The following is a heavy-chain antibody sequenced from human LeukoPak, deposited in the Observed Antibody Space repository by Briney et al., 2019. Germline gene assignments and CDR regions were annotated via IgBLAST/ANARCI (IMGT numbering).Heavy chain of an antibody. V-gene: IGHV3-30*02. J-gene: IGHJ4*02. CDR2: IRYDGSNT. CDR3: AKGGSTYSYSFDY. CDR1: GFTFNNYG. D-gene: IGHD2-15*01. Sequence: GGSLRLSCAASGFTFNNYGMHWGRQAPGKGLVWVTFIRYDGSNTYYADSVKGRFTISRDNSRNTLYLQMDSLRAEDTAVYYCAKGGSTYSYSFDYWGQGTLVTVSS.